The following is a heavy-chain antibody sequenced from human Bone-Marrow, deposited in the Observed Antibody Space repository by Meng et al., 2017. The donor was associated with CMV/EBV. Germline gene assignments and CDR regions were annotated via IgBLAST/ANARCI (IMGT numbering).Heavy chain of an antibody. CDR1: GFTVSSNY. Sequence: GESLKISCAASGFTVSSNYMSWVRQAPGKGLEWVSVIYSGGSTYYADSVKGRFTISRDNAKNSLYLQMNSLRAEDTALYHCAREGEGTDYWAQGTLVTVSS. J-gene: IGHJ4*02. CDR3: AREGEGTDY. D-gene: IGHD3-16*01. CDR2: IYSGGST. V-gene: IGHV3-53*01.